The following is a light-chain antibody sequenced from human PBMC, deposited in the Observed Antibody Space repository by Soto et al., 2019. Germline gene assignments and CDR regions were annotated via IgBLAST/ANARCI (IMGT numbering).Light chain of an antibody. CDR3: QQYNNWPWT. V-gene: IGKV3-15*01. J-gene: IGKJ1*01. Sequence: EILITRSPSTLSVSPGERATLSCRASQSVSNNLAWYQQKPGQAPRLLIHGASTRAPGFPARFSGSGSGTDFTLTISSLQSEDFAVYYCQQYNNWPWTFGQGTKVDIK. CDR2: GAS. CDR1: QSVSNN.